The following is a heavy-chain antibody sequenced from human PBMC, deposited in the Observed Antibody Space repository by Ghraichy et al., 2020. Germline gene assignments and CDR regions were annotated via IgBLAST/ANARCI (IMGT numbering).Heavy chain of an antibody. Sequence: GGSLRLSCAASGFSFSNFVMSWVRQAPGKGLEWVAAISTSGGSTYYADSVKGRFTISRDYSKNTLYLQMNSLRAEDTAVYYCAKDPREGRFGQDWGQGTLVTVSS. CDR2: ISTSGGST. D-gene: IGHD3-10*01. J-gene: IGHJ4*02. V-gene: IGHV3-23*01. CDR1: GFSFSNFV. CDR3: AKDPREGRFGQD.